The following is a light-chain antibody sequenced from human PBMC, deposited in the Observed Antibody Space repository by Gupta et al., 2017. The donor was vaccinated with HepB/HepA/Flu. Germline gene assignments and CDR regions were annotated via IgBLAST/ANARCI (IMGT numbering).Light chain of an antibody. CDR2: GAS. V-gene: IGKV3-15*01. Sequence: EIVMTQSPATLSVSPGERATLSCRASQSINTNLAWYQQKPGQIPRLLIHGASTRATGIPARFSGSGSGTEFTLTISSLQSEDFEVYYCHQENNWPLTFGQGTKVEIK. CDR3: HQENNWPLT. J-gene: IGKJ1*01. CDR1: QSINTN.